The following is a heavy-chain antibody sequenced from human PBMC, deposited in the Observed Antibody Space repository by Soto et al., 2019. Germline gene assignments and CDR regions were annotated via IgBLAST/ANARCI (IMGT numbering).Heavy chain of an antibody. CDR2: IRNKANSYTT. CDR1: GFTFSDHY. J-gene: IGHJ4*02. V-gene: IGHV3-72*01. Sequence: EVQLVESGGGLVQPGGSLRLSCAASGFTFSDHYMEWVRQAPGKGLEWVGRIRNKANSYTTEYGASVKGRFTISRDDSKNSLSLRMNSLKTEDTAVYYCASAWFGELKYFDYGGQGPLVTVSS. CDR3: ASAWFGELKYFDY. D-gene: IGHD3-10*01.